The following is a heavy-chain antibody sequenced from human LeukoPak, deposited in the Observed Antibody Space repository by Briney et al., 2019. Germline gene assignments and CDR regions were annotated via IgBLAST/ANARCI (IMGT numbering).Heavy chain of an antibody. CDR3: ARLRGYSGGEIRFFDY. Sequence: SETLSLTCAVYGGSFSGYYWSWIRQPPGKGLEWIGEINHSGSTNYNPSLKSRVTISVDTSKNQFSLKLNSVTAADTAVYYCARLRGYSGGEIRFFDYWGQGTLVTVSS. CDR1: GGSFSGYY. D-gene: IGHD5-12*01. CDR2: INHSGST. J-gene: IGHJ4*02. V-gene: IGHV4-34*01.